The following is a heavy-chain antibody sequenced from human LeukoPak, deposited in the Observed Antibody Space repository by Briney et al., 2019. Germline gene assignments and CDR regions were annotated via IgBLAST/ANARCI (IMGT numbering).Heavy chain of an antibody. CDR3: AKNLYCGGGSCYPSALGMDV. Sequence: GGSLRLSCAASGFTFSSYAMSWVRQAPGKGLEWVSSISGSGNRTYYADSVKGRFTNSRDNSKNTLFLQMNSLRAEDTAVYYCAKNLYCGGGSCYPSALGMDVWGQGTTVTVSS. CDR1: GFTFSSYA. D-gene: IGHD2-15*01. J-gene: IGHJ6*02. CDR2: ISGSGNRT. V-gene: IGHV3-23*01.